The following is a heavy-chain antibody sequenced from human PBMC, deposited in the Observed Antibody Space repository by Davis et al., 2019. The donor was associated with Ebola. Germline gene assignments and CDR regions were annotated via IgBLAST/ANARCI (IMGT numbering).Heavy chain of an antibody. Sequence: GESLKISCAASGFTFSSYGMHWVRQAPGKGLEWVAVIWYDGSNKYYADSVKGRFTISRDNSKNTLYLQMNSLRAEDTAVYYCARVGSSGWYVAYWGQGTLVTVSS. J-gene: IGHJ4*02. CDR2: IWYDGSNK. CDR1: GFTFSSYG. D-gene: IGHD6-19*01. V-gene: IGHV3-33*08. CDR3: ARVGSSGWYVAY.